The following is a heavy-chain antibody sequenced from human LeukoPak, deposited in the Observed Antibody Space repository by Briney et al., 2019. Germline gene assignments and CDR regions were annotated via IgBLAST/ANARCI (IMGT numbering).Heavy chain of an antibody. CDR2: ISWNSGSI. D-gene: IGHD3-22*01. V-gene: IGHV3-9*01. CDR3: AKPRENYYDSSDYGGAFDI. CDR1: GFTFDDYA. Sequence: GGSLRLSCAASGFTFDDYAMHWVRQAPGKGLEWVSGISWNSGSIGYADSVKGRFTISRDNAKNSLYLQMNSLRAEDTALYYCAKPRENYYDSSDYGGAFDIWGQGTMVTVSS. J-gene: IGHJ3*02.